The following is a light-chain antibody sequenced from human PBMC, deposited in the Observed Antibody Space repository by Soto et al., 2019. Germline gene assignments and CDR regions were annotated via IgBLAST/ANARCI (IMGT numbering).Light chain of an antibody. V-gene: IGLV3-21*02. J-gene: IGLJ1*01. CDR1: NIGSKS. Sequence: SYELTQPPSVSVAPGQTAEISCGGNNIGSKSVHWYQQKPGQAPVLVVYDGSDRPSGIPERFSGSNSGNTATLTISRVEVGDEADYYCQVWDSGSTQYVFGAGTKVTVL. CDR3: QVWDSGSTQYV. CDR2: DGS.